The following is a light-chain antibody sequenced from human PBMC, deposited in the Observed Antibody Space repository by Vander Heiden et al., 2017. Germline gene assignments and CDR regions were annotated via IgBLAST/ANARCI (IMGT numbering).Light chain of an antibody. CDR3: NSRDSSGNHVV. Sequence: SSERTQLPPVSAALGQTVRITCQGDSLRSYHASWYQQKPGQAPVLVIYGKNNRPSGIPDRFSGSSSGNTASLTITGAQAEDEADYYCNSRDSSGNHVVFGGGTKLTVL. CDR1: SLRSYH. CDR2: GKN. J-gene: IGLJ2*01. V-gene: IGLV3-19*01.